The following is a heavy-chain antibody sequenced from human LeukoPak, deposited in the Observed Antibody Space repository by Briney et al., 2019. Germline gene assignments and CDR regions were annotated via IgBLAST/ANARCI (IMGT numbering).Heavy chain of an antibody. CDR1: GFTFSSYW. D-gene: IGHD3-10*01. J-gene: IGHJ4*02. Sequence: PGGSPRLSCAASGFTFSSYWMHWVRQAPGKGLVWVSRINSDGSSTSYADSVKGRFTISRDNAKNTLYLQMNSLRAEDTAVYYCARGGGVWFGDALTDYWGQGTLVTVSS. CDR2: INSDGSST. V-gene: IGHV3-74*01. CDR3: ARGGGVWFGDALTDY.